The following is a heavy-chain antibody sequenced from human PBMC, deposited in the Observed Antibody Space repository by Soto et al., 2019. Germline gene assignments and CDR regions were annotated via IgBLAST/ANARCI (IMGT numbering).Heavy chain of an antibody. D-gene: IGHD3-9*01. CDR2: IYPGDSDT. CDR3: ARRNFGWSFDF. CDR1: GYSFSPYW. J-gene: IGHJ4*02. Sequence: GESLNISCEAYGYSFSPYWIGWVRQMPGRGLEWMGIIYPGDSDTRYSPSFQGQVTISVDNSISTAYLQWSSLRASDTAMYYCARRNFGWSFDFWGPGTLVTVSS. V-gene: IGHV5-51*01.